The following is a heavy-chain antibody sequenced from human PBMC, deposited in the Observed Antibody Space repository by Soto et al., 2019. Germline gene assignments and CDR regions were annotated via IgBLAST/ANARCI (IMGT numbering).Heavy chain of an antibody. CDR2: IYYRGNA. J-gene: IGHJ4*02. CDR3: ARLEGLATISYYFDF. D-gene: IGHD3-9*01. V-gene: IGHV4-39*01. CDR1: DDSINSDKYY. Sequence: PSETLSLTCSVSDDSINSDKYYWGWIRQPPGKGLEWIGSIYYRGNAYYNPSLQTRVTISLDKSKSQFSLKLNSVTAADSAVCFCARLEGLATISYYFDFWGPGALVTVS.